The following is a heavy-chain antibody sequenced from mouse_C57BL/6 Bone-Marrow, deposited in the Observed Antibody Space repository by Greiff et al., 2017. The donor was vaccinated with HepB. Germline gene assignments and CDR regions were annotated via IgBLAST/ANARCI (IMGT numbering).Heavy chain of an antibody. CDR1: GFSLTSYG. D-gene: IGHD1-1*01. CDR3: ARKGVLRSDWYFDV. J-gene: IGHJ1*03. Sequence: VQLKESGPGLVQPSQSLSITCTVSGFSLTSYGVHWVRQSPGKGLEWLGVIWSGGSTDYNAAFISRLSISKDNSKSQVFFKMNSLQADDTAIYYCARKGVLRSDWYFDVWGTGTTVTVSS. CDR2: IWSGGST. V-gene: IGHV2-2*01.